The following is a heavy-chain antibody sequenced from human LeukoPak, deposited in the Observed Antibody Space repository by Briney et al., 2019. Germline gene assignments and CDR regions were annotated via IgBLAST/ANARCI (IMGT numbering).Heavy chain of an antibody. J-gene: IGHJ4*02. CDR3: ARGGSYLDY. CDR2: INPILGMA. D-gene: IGHD1-26*01. V-gene: IGHV1-69*10. CDR1: GGTFSSYA. Sequence: SVTVSCKASGGTFSSYAISWVRQAPGQGLEGVGGINPILGMANYAQTVQGRVTITAEKATSTAYMELSSLRSEHTAVYYCARGGSYLDYWGQGTLVTVSS.